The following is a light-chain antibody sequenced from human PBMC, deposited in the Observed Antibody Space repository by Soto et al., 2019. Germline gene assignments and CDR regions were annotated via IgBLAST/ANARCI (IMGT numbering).Light chain of an antibody. CDR3: QQYNNWSVA. Sequence: IVRAQAPSSLRVSPGARAPLSCRASQSVGSNLAWYQQKPGQAPRFLIYGASTRATGTPARISGSGSGTEFTLTISSLQSEDLAVYYCQQYNNWSVAFGGGTKVDI. J-gene: IGKJ4*01. V-gene: IGKV3-15*01. CDR1: QSVGSN. CDR2: GAS.